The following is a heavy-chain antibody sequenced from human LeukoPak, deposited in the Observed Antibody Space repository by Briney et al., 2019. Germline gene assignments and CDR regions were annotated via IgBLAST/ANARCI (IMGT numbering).Heavy chain of an antibody. D-gene: IGHD3-10*01. CDR3: ARIYGSGSYPPGMY. CDR1: GFTFRSYW. Sequence: AGGSLRLSCAASGFTFRSYWMSWVRQAPGKGLEGVANIKQDESEKYYVDSVKGRFTISRDNAKNSLYLQMNSLRAEDTAVYYCARIYGSGSYPPGMYWGQGTLVTVSS. V-gene: IGHV3-7*01. J-gene: IGHJ4*02. CDR2: IKQDESEK.